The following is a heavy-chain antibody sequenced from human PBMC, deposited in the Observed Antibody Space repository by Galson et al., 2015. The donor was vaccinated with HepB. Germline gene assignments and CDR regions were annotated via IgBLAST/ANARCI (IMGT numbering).Heavy chain of an antibody. CDR1: GGSTSSSSYY. D-gene: IGHD6-13*01. J-gene: IGHJ4*02. CDR2: IYYSGST. CDR3: ARRGPAGGQQLFDY. Sequence: SETLSLTCTVSGGSTSSSSYYWGWIRQPPGKGLEWIGSIYYSGSTYYNPSLKSRVTISVDTSKNQFSLKLSSVTAADTAVYYCARRGPAGGQQLFDYWGQGTLVTVSS. V-gene: IGHV4-39*01.